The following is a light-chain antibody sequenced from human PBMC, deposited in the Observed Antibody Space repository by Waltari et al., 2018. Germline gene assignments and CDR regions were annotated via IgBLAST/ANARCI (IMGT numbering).Light chain of an antibody. V-gene: IGLV2-23*02. Sequence: QSALTQPASVSGSPGQSITISCTGTSSDVGSYNLVSWYQQHPGKAPKLMIYEVSKRPAGVSNRFSGSNAGNTASLTISRLQAEDEADYYCCSYAGSSTPVVFGGGTKLTVL. J-gene: IGLJ2*01. CDR2: EVS. CDR1: SSDVGSYNL. CDR3: CSYAGSSTPVV.